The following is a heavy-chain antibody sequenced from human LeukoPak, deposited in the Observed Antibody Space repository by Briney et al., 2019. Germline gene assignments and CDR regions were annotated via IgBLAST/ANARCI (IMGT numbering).Heavy chain of an antibody. V-gene: IGHV4-39*01. CDR2: IYYSETT. CDR1: GGSISSTAYY. CDR3: ARQVSDYYYYYIDV. D-gene: IGHD5/OR15-5a*01. J-gene: IGHJ6*03. Sequence: SETLSLTCTDSGGSISSTAYYWDWIRQPPGKGLEWIGSIYYSETTYYNSSLKSRVTISLNTSKNQFSLRLTSVTAADTAVYYCARQVSDYYYYYIDVWGEGATVTVSS.